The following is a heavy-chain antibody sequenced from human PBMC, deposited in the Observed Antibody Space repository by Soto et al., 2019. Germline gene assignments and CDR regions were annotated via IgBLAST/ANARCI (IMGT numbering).Heavy chain of an antibody. CDR3: ARGSTTEKVDS. Sequence: SETLSLTCSVSGASISSYYYTWIRQTPGKGLEWIGHIYLGGSINYNPSLKSRVTISADTSKNQFSVRLTSVTAADTAVYYCARGSTTEKVDSWGQGTLVTVSS. CDR2: IYLGGSI. V-gene: IGHV4-59*01. J-gene: IGHJ4*02. D-gene: IGHD4-17*01. CDR1: GASISSYY.